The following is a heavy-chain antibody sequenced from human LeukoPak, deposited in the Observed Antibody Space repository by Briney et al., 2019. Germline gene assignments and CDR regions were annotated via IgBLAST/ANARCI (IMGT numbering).Heavy chain of an antibody. CDR3: ARDMYYYDSSLYF. D-gene: IGHD3-22*01. J-gene: IGHJ4*02. V-gene: IGHV3-66*01. CDR2: IYSGGST. CDR1: GFTVSSNY. Sequence: PGGSLRLSCAASGFTVSSNYMSWVRQAPGKGLEWVSVIYSGGSTYYADSVKGRFTISRDNSKNTLYLQMNSLRAEDTAVYYCARDMYYYDSSLYFWGQGTLVTVSS.